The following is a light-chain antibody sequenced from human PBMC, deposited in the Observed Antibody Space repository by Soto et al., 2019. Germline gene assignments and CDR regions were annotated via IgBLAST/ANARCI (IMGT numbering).Light chain of an antibody. CDR1: QAIGSW. CDR3: QQYNSYPLT. CDR2: DAS. Sequence: DIQMTQSPSSLSASVGDRVTITCRASQAIGSWLAWYQQKPGKAPTSLIYDASNLQTEVPSRFSGSGSGTDFTLTISGLQPEDSATYYCQQYNSYPLTFGGGTVVEIK. V-gene: IGKV1D-16*01. J-gene: IGKJ4*01.